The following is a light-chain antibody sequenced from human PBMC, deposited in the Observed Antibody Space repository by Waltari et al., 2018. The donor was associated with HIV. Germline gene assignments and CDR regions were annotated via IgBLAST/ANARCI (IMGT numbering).Light chain of an antibody. V-gene: IGLV1-47*01. Sequence: QSVLTQPPSASGTPGQRVTLSCSGSSPHIGSNYVYWYQKLPGAAPKLLIYTNNQRPSGVPDRFSGSKSGTSASLAITGLRSEDEADYYCATWDDSLSGYVFGTGTKVTVL. CDR2: TNN. CDR1: SPHIGSNY. CDR3: ATWDDSLSGYV. J-gene: IGLJ1*01.